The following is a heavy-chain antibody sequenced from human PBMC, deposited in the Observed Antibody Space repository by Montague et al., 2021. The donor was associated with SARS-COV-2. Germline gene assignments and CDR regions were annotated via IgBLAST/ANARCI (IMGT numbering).Heavy chain of an antibody. D-gene: IGHD3-16*01. Sequence: SETLSLTCTVSGGSISSSSYYWGWIRQPPGKGLEWIGSIYYSGSTYYNPSLKSRVTISVDTSKNQFSLKLSSVTAADTAVYSCARGPLVGGHDPDGMDDWGQGTTVTVSS. J-gene: IGHJ6*02. CDR3: ARGPLVGGHDPDGMDD. CDR1: GGSISSSSYY. CDR2: IYYSGST. V-gene: IGHV4-39*07.